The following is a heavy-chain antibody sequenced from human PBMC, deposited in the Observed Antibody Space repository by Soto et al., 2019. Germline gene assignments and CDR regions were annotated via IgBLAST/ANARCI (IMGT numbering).Heavy chain of an antibody. CDR2: VYHTGNT. CDR1: GDSISNSNW. Sequence: SETLSLTCAVSGDSISNSNWWSWVRQPPGKGLEWIGEVYHTGNTIYNPSLESRVTISVDKSKNQFSLKLTSVTAADTALYYCTRGGSGRPHWFDPWGQGILVTVSS. V-gene: IGHV4-4*02. J-gene: IGHJ5*02. D-gene: IGHD6-19*01. CDR3: TRGGSGRPHWFDP.